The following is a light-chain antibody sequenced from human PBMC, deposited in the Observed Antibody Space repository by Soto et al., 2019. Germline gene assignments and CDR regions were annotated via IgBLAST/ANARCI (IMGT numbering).Light chain of an antibody. CDR1: SSNIESYNL. V-gene: IGLV2-23*01. CDR3: CSFAGTGTQYV. J-gene: IGLJ1*01. CDR2: ERS. Sequence: QSALTQPASVSGSLGQSITISCIGTSSNIESYNLVSWYQHQPGKAPKIMIFERSKRPSGVSNRFSGSRSGNTASLTISGLQAEDEADYYCCSFAGTGTQYVFGTGTKLTVL.